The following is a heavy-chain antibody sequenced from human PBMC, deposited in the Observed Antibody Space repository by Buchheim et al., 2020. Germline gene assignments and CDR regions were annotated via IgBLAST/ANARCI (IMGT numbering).Heavy chain of an antibody. CDR3: AREEYSSSWYIHYYYGMDV. CDR1: GFTFSSYG. J-gene: IGHJ6*02. CDR2: IWYDGSNK. Sequence: QVQLVESGGGVVQPGRSLRLSCAASGFTFSSYGMHWVRQAPGKGLEWVAVIWYDGSNKYYADSVKGRFTISRDNSKNTLYLQMNSLRAEDTAVYYCAREEYSSSWYIHYYYGMDVWGQGTT. D-gene: IGHD6-13*01. V-gene: IGHV3-33*01.